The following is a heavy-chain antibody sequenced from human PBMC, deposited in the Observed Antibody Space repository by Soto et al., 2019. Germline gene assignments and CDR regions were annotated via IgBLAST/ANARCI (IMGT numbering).Heavy chain of an antibody. D-gene: IGHD3-3*01. J-gene: IGHJ6*03. V-gene: IGHV3-33*01. CDR3: ARDGVVTPYYYYMDV. CDR2: IWYDGSNK. CDR1: GFALTSYG. Sequence: GGSPTLSSAASGFALTSYGLPPGRQGPSKGLEWVAVIWYDGSNKYYADSVKGRFTISRDNSKNTLYLQMNSLRAEDTAVYYCARDGVVTPYYYYMDVWGKGTTVTVSS.